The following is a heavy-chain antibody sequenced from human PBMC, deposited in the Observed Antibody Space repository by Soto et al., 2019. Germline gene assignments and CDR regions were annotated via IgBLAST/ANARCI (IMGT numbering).Heavy chain of an antibody. D-gene: IGHD1-26*01. CDR3: AKEVSSYSLYYFDY. CDR2: ISGSGGST. CDR1: GFTFSSYG. Sequence: VQLVESGGGVVQPGRSLRLSCAASGFTFSSYGMHWVRQAPGKGLEWVSAISGSGGSTYYADSVKGRFTISRDNSKNTLYLQMNSLRAEDTAVYYCAKEVSSYSLYYFDYWGQGTLVTVSS. V-gene: IGHV3-23*04. J-gene: IGHJ4*02.